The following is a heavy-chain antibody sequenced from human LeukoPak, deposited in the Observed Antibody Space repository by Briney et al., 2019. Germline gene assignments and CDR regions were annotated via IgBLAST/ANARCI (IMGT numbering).Heavy chain of an antibody. CDR2: ISYDGSNK. V-gene: IGHV3-30*18. CDR1: GFTFSSYG. Sequence: PGGSLRLSCAASGFTFSSYGMHWVRQAPGKGLEWVAVISYDGSNKYYADSVKGRFTISRDNSKNTLYLQMNSLRAEDTAVYYCAKAATGYDSSGYYSPQSDWGQGTLVTVSS. CDR3: AKAATGYDSSGYYSPQSD. J-gene: IGHJ4*02. D-gene: IGHD3-22*01.